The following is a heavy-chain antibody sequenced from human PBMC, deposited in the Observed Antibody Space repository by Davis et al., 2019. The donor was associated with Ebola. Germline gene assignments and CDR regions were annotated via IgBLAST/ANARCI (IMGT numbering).Heavy chain of an antibody. CDR3: AREAADHRGIDF. D-gene: IGHD1-14*01. Sequence: ASVKVSCKASGYTFTSYAMHWVRQAPGQGLEWMGWINPNSDGTNYAQKFQGWVTMTRDTSTSTAYMQLNRLRSDDSAMYYCAREAADHRGIDFWGQGTMVTVSS. V-gene: IGHV1-2*04. CDR1: GYTFTSYA. CDR2: INPNSDGT. J-gene: IGHJ4*02.